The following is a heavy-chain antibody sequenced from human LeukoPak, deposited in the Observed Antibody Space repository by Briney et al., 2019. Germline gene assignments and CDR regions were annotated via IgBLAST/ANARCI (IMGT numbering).Heavy chain of an antibody. V-gene: IGHV3-30-3*01. CDR3: ARFVENYYGMDV. CDR2: ISYDGSNK. J-gene: IGHJ6*02. CDR1: GFTFSNYA. D-gene: IGHD5-24*01. Sequence: GGSLRLSCAASGFTFSNYAMHWVRQAPGKGLEWVAVISYDGSNKYYADSVKGRFTISRDNSKNTLYLQMNSLGAEDTAVYYCARFVENYYGMDVWGQGTMVTVS.